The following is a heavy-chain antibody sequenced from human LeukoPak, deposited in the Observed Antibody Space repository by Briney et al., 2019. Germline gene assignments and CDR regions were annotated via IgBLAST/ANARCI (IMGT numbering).Heavy chain of an antibody. CDR2: ISWNSGSI. D-gene: IGHD6-13*01. CDR3: AKDARSSSRGYFDY. Sequence: HAGWSLRLSCAASGFTFDDYAMHWVRQAPGKGLEWVSGISWNSGSIGYADSVKGRFTISRDNAKNSLYLQMNSLRAEDTALYYCAKDARSSSRGYFDYWGQGTLVTVSS. J-gene: IGHJ4*02. V-gene: IGHV3-9*01. CDR1: GFTFDDYA.